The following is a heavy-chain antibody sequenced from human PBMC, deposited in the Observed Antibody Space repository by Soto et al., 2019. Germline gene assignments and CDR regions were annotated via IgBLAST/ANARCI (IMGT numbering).Heavy chain of an antibody. CDR1: GFTVSGNY. Sequence: EVQLVETGGGLIQPGGSLRLSCAASGFTVSGNYMSWVRQAPGKGLEWVSVIYNGGGTYYADSVKGRFTISRANSKNTLYLQMNRRRAEDTAVYYCSSTRGSSYGSLGQGTLVTVSS. D-gene: IGHD5-12*01. V-gene: IGHV3-53*02. CDR3: SSTRGSSYGS. J-gene: IGHJ4*03. CDR2: IYNGGGT.